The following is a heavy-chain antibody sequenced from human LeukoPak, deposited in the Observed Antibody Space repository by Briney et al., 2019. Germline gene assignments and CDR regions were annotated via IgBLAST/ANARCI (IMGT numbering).Heavy chain of an antibody. Sequence: GGSLRLSCTASGFTFDDYTMHWVRQAPGKGLEWVSLISWDGGSTYYADSVKGRFTISRDNSKNSLYLQMNSLRTEDTALYYCAKDPTGYSYGYGFDYWGQGTLVTVSS. D-gene: IGHD5-18*01. CDR1: GFTFDDYT. CDR3: AKDPTGYSYGYGFDY. CDR2: ISWDGGST. J-gene: IGHJ4*02. V-gene: IGHV3-43*01.